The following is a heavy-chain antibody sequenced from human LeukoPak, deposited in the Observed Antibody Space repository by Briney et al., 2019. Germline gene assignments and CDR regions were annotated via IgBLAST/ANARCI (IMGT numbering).Heavy chain of an antibody. CDR3: ANNYYDSSGSYYFDY. CDR2: ISGSGGST. D-gene: IGHD3-22*01. CDR1: GFTFSSYG. J-gene: IGHJ4*02. V-gene: IGHV3-23*01. Sequence: PGGSLRLSCAASGFTFSSYGMSWVRQAPGKGLEWVSAISGSGGSTYYADSVKGRFTISRDNSKNTLYLQMNSLRAEDTAVYYCANNYYDSSGSYYFDYWSQGTLVTVSS.